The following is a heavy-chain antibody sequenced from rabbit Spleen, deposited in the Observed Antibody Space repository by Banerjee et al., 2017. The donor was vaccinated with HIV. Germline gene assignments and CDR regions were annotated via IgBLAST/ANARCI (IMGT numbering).Heavy chain of an antibody. CDR3: VRFFDL. J-gene: IGHJ4*01. Sequence: QDQLVESGGGLVQPEGSLTLTCTASGFDFSSNAMCWVRQAPGKGLEWIGIIGTAEGSTYYASWVNGRFTISSDNAQNTVFLQMTSLTAADTATYFCVRFFDLWGQGTLVTVS. V-gene: IGHV1S47*01. CDR2: IGTAEGST. CDR1: GFDFSSNA.